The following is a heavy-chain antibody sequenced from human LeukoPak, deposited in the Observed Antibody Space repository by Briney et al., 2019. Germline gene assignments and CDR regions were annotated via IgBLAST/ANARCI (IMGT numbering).Heavy chain of an antibody. D-gene: IGHD3-22*01. CDR2: IIPILGIA. Sequence: GASVKVSCKASGGTFSSYAISWVRQAPGQGLEWMGRIIPILGIANYAQKFQGRVTITADKSTSTAYMELSSLRSEDTAVYYCARGGPTKYYYDSSGYNIWGQGTLVTVSS. CDR3: ARGGPTKYYYDSSGYNI. J-gene: IGHJ4*02. CDR1: GGTFSSYA. V-gene: IGHV1-69*04.